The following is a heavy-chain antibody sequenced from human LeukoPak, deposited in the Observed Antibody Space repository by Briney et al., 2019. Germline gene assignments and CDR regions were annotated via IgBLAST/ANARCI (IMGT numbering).Heavy chain of an antibody. CDR2: ISGTTNNI. V-gene: IGHV3-48*04. D-gene: IGHD3-10*01. CDR3: ARRGSGVSPNFDY. J-gene: IGHJ4*02. Sequence: GGSLRLSCAASGFTFRGYNMNWVRQAPGKGLEWVSYISGTTNNIYYADSVKGRFTISRDNAKNSLYLQMNSLRAEDTAVCYCARRGSGVSPNFDYWGQGTLVTVSS. CDR1: GFTFRGYN.